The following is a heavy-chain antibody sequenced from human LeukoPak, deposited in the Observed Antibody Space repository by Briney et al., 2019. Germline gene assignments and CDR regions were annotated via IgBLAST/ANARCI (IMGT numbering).Heavy chain of an antibody. D-gene: IGHD5-18*01. Sequence: SETLSLTCTVSGGSISSYYWNWIRQPPGKGLEWIGYIYYSGSTDYNPSLKSRVTISVDPSQNQFSFNLNPVTAADPAVYYWARGGPLAMARWFDPWGQGTLVTVSP. J-gene: IGHJ5*02. CDR1: GGSISSYY. CDR3: ARGGPLAMARWFDP. V-gene: IGHV4-59*01. CDR2: IYYSGST.